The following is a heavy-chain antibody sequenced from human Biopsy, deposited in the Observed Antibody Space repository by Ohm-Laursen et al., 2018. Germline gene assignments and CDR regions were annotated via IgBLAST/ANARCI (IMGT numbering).Heavy chain of an antibody. CDR3: ARGEVTFGELIVSLDS. CDR1: GGAFTNYA. D-gene: IGHD3-16*02. J-gene: IGHJ4*02. V-gene: IGHV1-69*01. Sequence: SSVKVSCKASGGAFTNYAINWVRQAPGHGLEWMGGIITVSETAGYAERFQGRVTITADVTTTTAYMDLSGLRSEDTAVYYCARGEVTFGELIVSLDSWGQGTLVTVSS. CDR2: IITVSETA.